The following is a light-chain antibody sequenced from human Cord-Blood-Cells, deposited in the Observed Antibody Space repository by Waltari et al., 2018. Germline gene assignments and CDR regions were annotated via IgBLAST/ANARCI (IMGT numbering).Light chain of an antibody. V-gene: IGLV2-23*01. CDR1: SRDVGCYNL. CDR2: EGS. J-gene: IGLJ3*02. Sequence: QSALTQPASVSGSPGQSITIPCTGTSRDVGCYNLVSWYQQHPGKAPKLMIYEGSKRPSGVANRVSGSKSGNTASLTISGLQAEDEADYYCCSYAGSSTWVFGGGTKLTVL. CDR3: CSYAGSSTWV.